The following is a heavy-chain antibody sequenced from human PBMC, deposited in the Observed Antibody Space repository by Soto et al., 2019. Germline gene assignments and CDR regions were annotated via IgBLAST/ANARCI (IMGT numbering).Heavy chain of an antibody. CDR2: IYYTGST. J-gene: IGHJ3*02. CDR3: ARIVTTMSDAFDI. V-gene: IGHV4-61*01. Sequence: SETLSLTCTVSGGSVSSDTYYWSWIRQPPGKGLEWIGYIYYTGSTNYNSSLKSRVTMSVDLSKNQFSLKLSSVTAADTAVYYCARIVTTMSDAFDIWGQGAMVTVSS. CDR1: GGSVSSDTYY. D-gene: IGHD2-21*02.